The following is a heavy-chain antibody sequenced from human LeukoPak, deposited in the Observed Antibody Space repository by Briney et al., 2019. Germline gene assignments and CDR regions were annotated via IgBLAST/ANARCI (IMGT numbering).Heavy chain of an antibody. Sequence: PSETLSLTCTVSGGSISSISYYWGWIRQPPGKGLEWIGSIYYSGSTYYNPSLKSRVTISVDTSKNQFSLKLSSVTAADTAVYYRATWNNYYDSSGPFDYWGQGTLVTVSS. D-gene: IGHD3-22*01. CDR1: GGSISSISYY. J-gene: IGHJ4*02. CDR3: ATWNNYYDSSGPFDY. CDR2: IYYSGST. V-gene: IGHV4-39*07.